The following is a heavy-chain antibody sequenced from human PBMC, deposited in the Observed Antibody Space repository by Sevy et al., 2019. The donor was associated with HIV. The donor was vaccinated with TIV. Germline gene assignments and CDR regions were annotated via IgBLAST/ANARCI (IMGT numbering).Heavy chain of an antibody. D-gene: IGHD3-22*01. J-gene: IGHJ4*02. Sequence: ASVNVSCKASGYTFTNHGISWVRQAPGQGLEWMGWINPHNGNTKYAQKLQGRVTMTTDTSTNTAYMEVRSLRSDDTAVYYRAREGTLVTMIIWGQGTLVTVSS. CDR3: AREGTLVTMII. CDR1: GYTFTNHG. CDR2: INPHNGNT. V-gene: IGHV1-18*01.